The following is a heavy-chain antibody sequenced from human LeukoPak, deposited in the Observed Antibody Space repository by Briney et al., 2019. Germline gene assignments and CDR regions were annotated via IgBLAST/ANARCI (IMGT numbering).Heavy chain of an antibody. CDR3: AREEITGVVVTAIRY. CDR2: ISYDGSNK. D-gene: IGHD2-21*02. Sequence: GGSLRLSCAASGFTFSSYAMHWVRQAPGKGLEWVAVISYDGSNKYYADSVKGRFTISRDNSKSTLYLQMNSLRAEDTAVYYCAREEITGVVVTAIRYWGQGTLVTVSS. V-gene: IGHV3-30-3*01. CDR1: GFTFSSYA. J-gene: IGHJ4*02.